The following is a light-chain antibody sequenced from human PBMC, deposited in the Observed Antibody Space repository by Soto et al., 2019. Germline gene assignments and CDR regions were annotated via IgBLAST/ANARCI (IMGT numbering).Light chain of an antibody. CDR1: QSVSTW. V-gene: IGKV1-5*01. Sequence: DIQMTQSPSILSASVGDRVTITCRASQSVSTWMAWYQQKPGKAPNLLIFEASTLQRGVPSRFSGSGSGTEFTLTISRLEPEDFAVYYCQQYGSSLTFGGGTKVEMK. CDR3: QQYGSSLT. CDR2: EAS. J-gene: IGKJ4*01.